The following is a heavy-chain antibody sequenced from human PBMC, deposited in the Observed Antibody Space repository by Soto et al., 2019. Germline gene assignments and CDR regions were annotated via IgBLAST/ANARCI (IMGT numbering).Heavy chain of an antibody. D-gene: IGHD3-10*01. Sequence: ASVKVSCKASGGTFSSYAISWVRQAPGQGLEWMGGIIPIFGTANYAQKFQGRVTITADESTSTAYMELSSLRSEDTAVYYCARVFGSGSSDYYYFDYWGQGTLVTVSS. CDR3: ARVFGSGSSDYYYFDY. CDR2: IIPIFGTA. J-gene: IGHJ4*02. V-gene: IGHV1-69*13. CDR1: GGTFSSYA.